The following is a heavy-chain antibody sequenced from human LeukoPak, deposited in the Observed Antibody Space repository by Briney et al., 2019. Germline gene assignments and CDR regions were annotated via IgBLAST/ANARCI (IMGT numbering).Heavy chain of an antibody. V-gene: IGHV3-23*01. CDR2: ISGSGGST. CDR3: AKNFPMIVVVITTGVPSDY. Sequence: GGSLRLSCAASGFTFSSYAMSWVRQAPGKGLEWVSAISGSGGSTYYADSVKGRFTISRDNSKNTLYLQMNSLRAEDTAVYYCAKNFPMIVVVITTGVPSDYWGQGTLVTVSS. CDR1: GFTFSSYA. D-gene: IGHD3-22*01. J-gene: IGHJ4*02.